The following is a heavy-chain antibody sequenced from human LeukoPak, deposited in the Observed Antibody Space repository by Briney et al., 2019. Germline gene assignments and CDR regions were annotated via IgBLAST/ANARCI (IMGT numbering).Heavy chain of an antibody. J-gene: IGHJ4*02. D-gene: IGHD2-21*02. Sequence: ASVKISCKASGYTFTGYYMHWARQAPGQGLEWMGWINPNSGGTNYAQKFQGRVTMTRDTSISTAYMELSRLRSDDTAVYYCARVPVVTAIHFDYWGQGTLVTVSS. CDR2: INPNSGGT. V-gene: IGHV1-2*02. CDR1: GYTFTGYY. CDR3: ARVPVVTAIHFDY.